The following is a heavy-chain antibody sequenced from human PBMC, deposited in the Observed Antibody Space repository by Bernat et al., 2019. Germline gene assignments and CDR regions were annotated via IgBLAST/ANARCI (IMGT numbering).Heavy chain of an antibody. CDR3: ARGTVLVGYASFDY. Sequence: QLQLQESGPGLVKPSETLSLTCTVSGGSISSSSYYWGWIRQPPGKGLEWIGSIYYSGSTYYNPSLKSRVTISVDTSKNQFSLHLTSVTAADTAVYYCARGTVLVGYASFDYWGQGSLVTISS. V-gene: IGHV4-39*01. CDR1: GGSISSSSYY. D-gene: IGHD2-8*02. CDR2: IYYSGST. J-gene: IGHJ4*02.